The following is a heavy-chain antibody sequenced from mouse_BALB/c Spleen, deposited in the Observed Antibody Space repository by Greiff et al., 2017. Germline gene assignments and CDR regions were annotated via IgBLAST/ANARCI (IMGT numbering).Heavy chain of an antibody. CDR1: GYTFSSYW. Sequence: QVQLKQSGAELMKPGASVKISCKATGYTFSSYWIEWVKQRPGHGLEWIGEILPGSGSTNYNEKFKGKATFTADTSSNTAYMQLSSLTSEDSAVYYCAYGNSPLDYWGQGTSVTVSS. V-gene: IGHV1-9*01. J-gene: IGHJ4*01. CDR2: ILPGSGST. D-gene: IGHD2-1*01. CDR3: AYGNSPLDY.